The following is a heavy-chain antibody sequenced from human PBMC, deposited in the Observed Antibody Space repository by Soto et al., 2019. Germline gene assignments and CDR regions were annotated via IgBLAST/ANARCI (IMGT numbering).Heavy chain of an antibody. CDR3: AKELERGYYYYGMDV. CDR1: GFTFSSYG. D-gene: IGHD1-1*01. CDR2: ISYDGSNK. Sequence: QVQLVESGGGVVQPGRSLRLSCAASGFTFSSYGMHWVRQAPGKGLEWVAVISYDGSNKYYADSVKGRFTISRDNSKNTLYLQMNSLRAEDTAVYYCAKELERGYYYYGMDVWGQGTTVPVSS. J-gene: IGHJ6*02. V-gene: IGHV3-30*18.